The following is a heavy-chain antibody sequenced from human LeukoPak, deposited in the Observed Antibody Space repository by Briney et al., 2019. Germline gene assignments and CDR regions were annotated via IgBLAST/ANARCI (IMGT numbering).Heavy chain of an antibody. V-gene: IGHV3-30*03. CDR3: AREAAWGQWYFDH. CDR2: IAADGGVE. Sequence: WGSLRLSCVASGITFNSHGMHRVRQGPGQGLEWGAVIAADGGVEHDANSVKGRFTLSRDNSKNALYLQMNSLCVEDTAVYYCAREAAWGQWYFDHWGQGTPVTVSS. CDR1: GITFNSHG. J-gene: IGHJ4*02. D-gene: IGHD6-19*01.